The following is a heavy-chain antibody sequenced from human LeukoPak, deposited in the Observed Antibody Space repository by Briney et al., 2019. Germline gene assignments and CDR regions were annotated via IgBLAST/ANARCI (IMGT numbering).Heavy chain of an antibody. CDR1: GDSISSYY. J-gene: IGHJ4*02. Sequence: SETLSLTCPVSGDSISSYYWSWIRQPPGKGLEWLGYIYYTGTTNYNPSLKSRVTMSVDTSKNHFSLKLKSVTAADTAVYFCARGTSGSPVDYWDQGTLVTVSS. CDR2: IYYTGTT. CDR3: ARGTSGSPVDY. V-gene: IGHV4-59*01. D-gene: IGHD3-10*01.